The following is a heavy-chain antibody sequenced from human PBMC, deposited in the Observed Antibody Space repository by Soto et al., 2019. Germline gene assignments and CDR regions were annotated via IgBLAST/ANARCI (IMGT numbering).Heavy chain of an antibody. CDR1: AGTFSSYT. CDR3: ATLPQTYYDILTGYPRHYYYYYGMDV. Sequence: SVKVSCKASAGTFSSYTISWVLQAPGQGLEWMGRIIPILGIANYAQKFQGRVTITADKSTSTAYMELSSLRSEDTAVYYCATLPQTYYDILTGYPRHYYYYYGMDVWGQGTTVTVSS. D-gene: IGHD3-9*01. J-gene: IGHJ6*02. CDR2: IIPILGIA. V-gene: IGHV1-69*02.